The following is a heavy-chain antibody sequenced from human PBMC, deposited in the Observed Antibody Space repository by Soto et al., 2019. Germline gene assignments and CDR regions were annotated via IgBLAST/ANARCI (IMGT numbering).Heavy chain of an antibody. CDR2: ISSSSSYI. V-gene: IGHV3-21*01. D-gene: IGHD3-10*01. CDR3: ARDKGGRSGLSWFDP. J-gene: IGHJ5*02. CDR1: GFPFSIFS. Sequence: EVQLVESWGGLVKPGGTLGLSCAASGFPFSIFSMNWVRQAPGNGLEWVSSISSSSSYIYYADSVKGRFSISRDNAKNSRYLQMPSLRADDTAVYYCARDKGGRSGLSWFDPWGQGTLVTVSS.